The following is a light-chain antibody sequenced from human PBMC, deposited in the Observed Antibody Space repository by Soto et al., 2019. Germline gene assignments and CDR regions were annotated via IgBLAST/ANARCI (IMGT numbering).Light chain of an antibody. CDR3: HSYASNRSASV. J-gene: IGLJ2*01. V-gene: IGLV1-40*01. CDR2: RNS. Sequence: QSVLTQPPSVSGAPGQRVTISCTGSSSNIGATYDVHWYQQFPGTAPKLLIYRNSNRPSGVPDRFSGSKSGTSASLAITSREAEDEADYYYHSYASNRSASVFGGGTKLTVL. CDR1: SSNIGATYD.